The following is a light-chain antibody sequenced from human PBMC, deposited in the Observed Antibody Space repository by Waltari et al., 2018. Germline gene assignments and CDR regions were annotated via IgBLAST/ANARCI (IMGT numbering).Light chain of an antibody. Sequence: ETVLTQSPVTLSLSPGERATLSCRASQTVNTYLAWYQQKPGQAPRLLIYDTSNRATGIPARFSGSGSGTDFTLTISSLEPEDFAAYYCQQRNSWPLTFGGGTKVEIK. V-gene: IGKV3-11*01. J-gene: IGKJ4*01. CDR2: DTS. CDR3: QQRNSWPLT. CDR1: QTVNTY.